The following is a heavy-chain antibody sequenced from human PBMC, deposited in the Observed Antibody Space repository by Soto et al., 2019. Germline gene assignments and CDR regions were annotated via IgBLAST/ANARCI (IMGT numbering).Heavy chain of an antibody. V-gene: IGHV4-4*02. J-gene: IGHJ5*02. D-gene: IGHD4-17*01. CDR2: IYHSGSA. Sequence: SETLSLTCAVSGDSINSRNWWTWVRQSPGKGLEWIGEIYHSGSANYNPSLKSRLTMSVDKSKNQFSLNLTSVTAADTAVYYCARGDAPTVTTINYFDPWGQGTQVT. CDR1: GDSINSRNW. CDR3: ARGDAPTVTTINYFDP.